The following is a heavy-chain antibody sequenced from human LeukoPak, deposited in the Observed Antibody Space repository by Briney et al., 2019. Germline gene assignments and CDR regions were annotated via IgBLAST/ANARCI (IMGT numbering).Heavy chain of an antibody. CDR1: GGSISSYY. V-gene: IGHV4-59*01. Sequence: SETLSLTCTVSGGSISSYYWSWIRQPPGKGLEWIGYIYYSGSTNYNPSLKSRVTISVDTSKNQFSLKLSSVTAADTAVYYCASVERDWYFDLWGRGTLVTVSS. J-gene: IGHJ2*01. CDR3: ASVERDWYFDL. CDR2: IYYSGST.